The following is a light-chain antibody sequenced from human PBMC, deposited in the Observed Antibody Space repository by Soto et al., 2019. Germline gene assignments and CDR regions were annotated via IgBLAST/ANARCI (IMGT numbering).Light chain of an antibody. CDR2: EVS. CDR3: SSYAGSNKSV. J-gene: IGLJ1*01. CDR1: SSGVGGYNY. Sequence: QSALTQPPSAYGSPGQSVTISCTGTSSGVGGYNYVSWYQQHPGKAPKLMIYEVSKRPSGVPDRFSGSKSGNTASLTVSGLQPEDEADYYCSSYAGSNKSVFGTGTKLTVL. V-gene: IGLV2-8*01.